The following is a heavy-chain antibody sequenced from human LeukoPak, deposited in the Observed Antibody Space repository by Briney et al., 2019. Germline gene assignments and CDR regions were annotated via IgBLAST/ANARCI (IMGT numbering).Heavy chain of an antibody. CDR3: APSQCGSDCYLAGDY. J-gene: IGHJ4*02. Sequence: PAETLSLTFAVPGHSLNSASYEWGWFRRHPGKGRECTGHIYYTGTTNYNPSIKSRLTISLDTTMNQFSLNLTYVPAADTAVYYCAPSQCGSDCYLAGDYWGQGTLVTVSS. CDR2: IYYTGTT. V-gene: IGHV4-61*01. CDR1: GHSLNSASYE. D-gene: IGHD2-21*02.